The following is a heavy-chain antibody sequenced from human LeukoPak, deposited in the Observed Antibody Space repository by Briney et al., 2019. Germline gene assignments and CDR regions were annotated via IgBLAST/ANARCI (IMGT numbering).Heavy chain of an antibody. CDR3: ATGPRNDP. CDR2: VHPDNGNT. D-gene: IGHD1-14*01. Sequence: ASVKVSCKVSGYTLTELSMHWVRQAPGKGLEWMGWVHPDNGNTYYAQRFRGRVTMSRDTSTTTAYMELSGLRSNTAVYFCATGPRNDPWGQGTLVTVSS. J-gene: IGHJ5*02. CDR1: GYTLTELS. V-gene: IGHV1-24*01.